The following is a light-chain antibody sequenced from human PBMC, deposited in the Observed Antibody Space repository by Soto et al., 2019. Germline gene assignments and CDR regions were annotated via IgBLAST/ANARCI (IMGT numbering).Light chain of an antibody. V-gene: IGKV3-20*01. CDR3: QQYGSSGT. CDR2: GAS. Sequence: EIVFTQSPGTLSLSPGERATLSCRASQSVSNNYLAWCQQKPGQAPRPLIYGASNSATGIPDRFSGSGSGTDFTLTISRLEPEDFAVDYCQQYGSSGTFGQGTKVDIK. J-gene: IGKJ1*01. CDR1: QSVSNNY.